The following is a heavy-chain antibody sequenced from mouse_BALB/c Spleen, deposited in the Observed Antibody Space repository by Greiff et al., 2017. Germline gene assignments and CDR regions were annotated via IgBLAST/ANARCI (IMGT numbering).Heavy chain of an antibody. J-gene: IGHJ2*01. D-gene: IGHD2-2*01. CDR1: GFTFSSYA. CDR2: ISSGGST. V-gene: IGHV5-6-5*01. CDR3: ASYYGYDGFDY. Sequence: EVNLVESGGGLVKPGGSLKLSCAASGFTFSSYAMSWVRQTPEKRLEWVASISSGGSTYYPDSVKGRFTISRDNARNILYLQMSSLRSEDTAMYYCASYYGYDGFDYGGQGTTLTVAS.